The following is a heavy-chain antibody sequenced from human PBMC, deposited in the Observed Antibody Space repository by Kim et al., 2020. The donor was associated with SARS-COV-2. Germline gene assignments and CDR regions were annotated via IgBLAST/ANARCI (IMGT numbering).Heavy chain of an antibody. J-gene: IGHJ6*02. Sequence: KGRFTISRDNSKNTLYLQMNSRRAEDTAVYYCAREGYSSSWYYYYGMDVWGQGTTVTVSS. V-gene: IGHV3-30*07. CDR3: AREGYSSSWYYYYGMDV. D-gene: IGHD6-13*01.